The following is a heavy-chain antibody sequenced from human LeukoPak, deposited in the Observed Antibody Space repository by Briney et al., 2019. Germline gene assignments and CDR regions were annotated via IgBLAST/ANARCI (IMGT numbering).Heavy chain of an antibody. CDR2: ISGSGGST. Sequence: GGSLRLSCAASGFTFSSYAMSWVRQAPGKGLEWVSAISGSGGSTYYADSVKGRFTISRDNSKNTLYLQMNSLRAEDTAVYYCAKEGRNCSSTSCYRHFDYWGQGTLVTVSS. V-gene: IGHV3-23*01. D-gene: IGHD2-2*02. CDR1: GFTFSSYA. CDR3: AKEGRNCSSTSCYRHFDY. J-gene: IGHJ4*02.